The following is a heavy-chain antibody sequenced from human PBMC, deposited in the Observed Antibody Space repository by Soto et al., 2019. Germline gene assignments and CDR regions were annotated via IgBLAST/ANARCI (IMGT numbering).Heavy chain of an antibody. CDR3: ARAYISSSVDY. Sequence: PSETLSLTCAVSVGSISSGGYSWSWIRQPPGEGLEWIGYIYHSGGTYYNPSLKSRVTISVDSPKNQFSLKLSSVTAEDTAVYYCARAYISSSVDYWGQGTLVTVSS. CDR2: IYHSGGT. D-gene: IGHD6-6*01. CDR1: VGSISSGGYS. V-gene: IGHV4-30-2*01. J-gene: IGHJ4*02.